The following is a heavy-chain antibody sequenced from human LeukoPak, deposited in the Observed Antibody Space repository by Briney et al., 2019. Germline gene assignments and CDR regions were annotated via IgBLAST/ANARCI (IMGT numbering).Heavy chain of an antibody. CDR2: IRFDESDK. CDR3: AKDRAAGGYVDY. D-gene: IGHD2-15*01. V-gene: IGHV3-30*02. Sequence: PGGSLRLSCAASGFTFSNYGMHWVRQAPGKGLDWVTFIRFDESDKYYADSVKGRFTISRDNSKNTLYLQMSSLRAEDTAVYYCAKDRAAGGYVDYWGQGTLVTVSS. CDR1: GFTFSNYG. J-gene: IGHJ4*02.